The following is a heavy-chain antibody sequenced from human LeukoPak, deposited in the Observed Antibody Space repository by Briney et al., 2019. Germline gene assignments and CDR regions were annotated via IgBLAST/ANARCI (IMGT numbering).Heavy chain of an antibody. J-gene: IGHJ4*02. Sequence: VGSLRLSCAASGFTFSSYAKHWVRQAPGKGLEYVSAISSNGGSTYYANSVKGRFTISRDNSKNTLYLQMGSLRAEDMAVYYCATSIAAAGTFYWGQRTLVTVSS. D-gene: IGHD6-13*01. V-gene: IGHV3-64*01. CDR2: ISSNGGST. CDR3: ATSIAAAGTFY. CDR1: GFTFSSYA.